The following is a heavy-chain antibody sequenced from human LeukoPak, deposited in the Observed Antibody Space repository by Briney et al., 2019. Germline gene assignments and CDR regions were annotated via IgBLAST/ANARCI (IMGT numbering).Heavy chain of an antibody. V-gene: IGHV4-59*08. D-gene: IGHD2-21*02. CDR1: GGSICSYY. Sequence: SETLSLTCTVSGGSICSYYWSWIRQPPGKGLEWIGYIYYSGSTNYNPSLKSRVTISVDTSKNQFSLKLSSVTAADTAVYYCARSPFVYCGGDCSTYYFDYWGQGTLVTVSS. J-gene: IGHJ4*02. CDR2: IYYSGST. CDR3: ARSPFVYCGGDCSTYYFDY.